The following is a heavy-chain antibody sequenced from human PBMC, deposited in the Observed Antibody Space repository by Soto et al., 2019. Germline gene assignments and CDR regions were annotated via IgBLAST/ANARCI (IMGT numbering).Heavy chain of an antibody. CDR1: GGSISSGGYY. V-gene: IGHV4-31*01. D-gene: IGHD2-2*01. CDR3: ARASSSTSCNDY. CDR2: IYYSGST. J-gene: IGHJ4*02. Sequence: QVQLQESGPGLVKPSQTLSLTCTVSGGSISSGGYYWSWIRQHPGKGLEWIGYIYYSGSTYYNPSLKSPVTISVDTSKNQFSLQLSSVTAADTAVYYCARASSSTSCNDYWGQGTLVTVSS.